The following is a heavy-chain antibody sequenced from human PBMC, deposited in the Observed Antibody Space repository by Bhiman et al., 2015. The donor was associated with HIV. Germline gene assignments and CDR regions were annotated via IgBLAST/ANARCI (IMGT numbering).Heavy chain of an antibody. D-gene: IGHD2/OR15-2a*01. Sequence: EVQLVESGGGLVKPGGSLRLSCAASGSTFTTYNMNWVRQAPGKGLEWVSSSNYIYYADSVKGRFTISRDNAKNSLYLQMNSLRAEDTAVYYCAREENIVVVAHAFDIWGQGTMVTVSS. CDR3: AREENIVVVAHAFDI. CDR2: SNYI. V-gene: IGHV3-21*03. J-gene: IGHJ3*02. CDR1: GSTFTTYN.